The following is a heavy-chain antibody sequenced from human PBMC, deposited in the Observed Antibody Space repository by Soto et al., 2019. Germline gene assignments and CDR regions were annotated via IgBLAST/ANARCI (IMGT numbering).Heavy chain of an antibody. D-gene: IGHD3-22*01. CDR2: VYYTGST. CDR1: GDSISTFY. V-gene: IGHV4-59*01. Sequence: KPSETLSLNCTVSGDSISTFYWGWMRQSPGKELEWIGYVYYTGSTNYNPSLKSRVTISVDRSKNQFSLKLTSANAADTAVYYCARGRTVRNYADDSSDYFYFFDYWGQGTQVTVSS. J-gene: IGHJ4*02. CDR3: ARGRTVRNYADDSSDYFYFFDY.